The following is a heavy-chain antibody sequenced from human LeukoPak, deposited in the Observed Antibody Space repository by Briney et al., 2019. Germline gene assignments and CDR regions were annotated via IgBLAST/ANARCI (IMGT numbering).Heavy chain of an antibody. V-gene: IGHV6-1*01. Sequence: SQTLSLTCALSGDSVSSNSAAWNWIRQSPSRGLEWLGRTYYRSKWYNDYAVSVKSRITINPDTSKNQFSLQLNSVTPEDTAVYYCARDAEKRYSSSWYPYNWFDPWGQGTLVTVSS. CDR1: GDSVSSNSAA. CDR2: TYYRSKWYN. D-gene: IGHD6-13*01. J-gene: IGHJ5*02. CDR3: ARDAEKRYSSSWYPYNWFDP.